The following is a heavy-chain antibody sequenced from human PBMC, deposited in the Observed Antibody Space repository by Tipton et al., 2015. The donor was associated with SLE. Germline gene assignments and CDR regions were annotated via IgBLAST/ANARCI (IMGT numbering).Heavy chain of an antibody. CDR3: ARHGGGSHYYYYYMDV. CDR1: GYSFTSYW. V-gene: IGHV5-10-1*01. CDR2: IDPSDSYT. D-gene: IGHD2-15*01. J-gene: IGHJ6*03. Sequence: QLVQSGAEVKKPGESLRISCKGSGYSFTSYWISWVRQMPGKGLEWMGRIDPSDSYTNYSPSFQGHVTISADKSISTAYLQWSSLKASDTAMYYCARHGGGSHYYYYYMDVWGKGTTVTVSS.